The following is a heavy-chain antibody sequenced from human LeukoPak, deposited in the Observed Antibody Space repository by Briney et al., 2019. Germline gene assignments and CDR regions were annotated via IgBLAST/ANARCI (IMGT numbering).Heavy chain of an antibody. V-gene: IGHV4-59*01. J-gene: IGHJ5*02. D-gene: IGHD3-16*01. Sequence: SETLSLTCTVSGGSISSYYWSWIRQPPGKGLEWIGYIYYSGSTNYNPSLKSRVTISVDTSKNQFSLRLSSVTAADTAVYYCARDRGGGWFDPWGQGTLVTVSS. CDR1: GGSISSYY. CDR2: IYYSGST. CDR3: ARDRGGGWFDP.